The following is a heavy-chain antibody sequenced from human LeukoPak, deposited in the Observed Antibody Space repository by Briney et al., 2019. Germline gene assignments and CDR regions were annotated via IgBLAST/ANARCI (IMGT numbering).Heavy chain of an antibody. V-gene: IGHV4-59*01. J-gene: IGHJ4*02. Sequence: SETLSLTCTVSGGSISSYYWSWIRQPPGKGLECIGYIYYSGSANYNLSFKSRVTISVDTSKNQFSLKLSSVTAADTAVYYCARRTYFYDSSGYYFDYWGQGTLVTVSS. CDR2: IYYSGSA. CDR1: GGSISSYY. CDR3: ARRTYFYDSSGYYFDY. D-gene: IGHD3-22*01.